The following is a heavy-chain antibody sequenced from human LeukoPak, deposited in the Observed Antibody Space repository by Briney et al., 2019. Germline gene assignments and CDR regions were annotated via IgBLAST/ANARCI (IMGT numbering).Heavy chain of an antibody. CDR2: IDGDGSST. D-gene: IGHD5-12*01. J-gene: IGHJ4*02. Sequence: TGGSLRLSCAASGFTFSSYLMQWVRHAPGKGLVWVSRIDGDGSSTNYADSVKGRFTISRDNAKNTLYLQMNSLRAEDTAVYYCARGYSGYFYYWGQGTLVTVSS. CDR3: ARGYSGYFYY. V-gene: IGHV3-74*01. CDR1: GFTFSSYL.